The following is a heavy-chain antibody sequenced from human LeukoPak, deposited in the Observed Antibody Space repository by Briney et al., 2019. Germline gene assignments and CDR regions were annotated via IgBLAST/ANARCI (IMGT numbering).Heavy chain of an antibody. J-gene: IGHJ4*02. Sequence: GGPLRLSCAASGFTFSSYGMHWVRQAPAKGLEWVAIISYDGSNKYYADSVKGRFTISRDNSKNTLYLQMNSLRAEDTAVYYCAKSTTVTQRGYFDYWGQGTLVTVSS. CDR1: GFTFSSYG. V-gene: IGHV3-30*18. CDR2: ISYDGSNK. D-gene: IGHD4-17*01. CDR3: AKSTTVTQRGYFDY.